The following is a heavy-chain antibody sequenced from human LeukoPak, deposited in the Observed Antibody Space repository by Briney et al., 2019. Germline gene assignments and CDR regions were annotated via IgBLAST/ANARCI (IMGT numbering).Heavy chain of an antibody. CDR2: FDPEDGET. J-gene: IGHJ4*02. V-gene: IGHV1-24*01. D-gene: IGHD3-10*01. CDR3: ATVSSMVRGVGYYFDY. CDR1: GYTLTELS. Sequence: ASVKVSCKVSGYTLTELSMHWVRQAPGKGLEWMGGFDPEDGETIYAQKFQGRVTMTEDTSTDTAYMELSSLRSEDTAVYYCATVSSMVRGVGYYFDYWGQGTLVTVSS.